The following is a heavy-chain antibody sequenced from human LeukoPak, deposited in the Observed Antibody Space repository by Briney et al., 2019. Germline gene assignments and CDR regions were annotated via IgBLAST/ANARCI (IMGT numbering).Heavy chain of an antibody. Sequence: SETLSLTCTVSGYSIISDYFWGWIRQPPGKGLEWIGTIYHSGSTYYSPSLKSRVTISVDTSKNQFSLKLSSVTAADTAVYYCARGTYGPSFDYWGQGTLVTVSS. CDR1: GYSIISDYF. D-gene: IGHD4-17*01. CDR3: ARGTYGPSFDY. J-gene: IGHJ4*02. V-gene: IGHV4-38-2*02. CDR2: IYHSGST.